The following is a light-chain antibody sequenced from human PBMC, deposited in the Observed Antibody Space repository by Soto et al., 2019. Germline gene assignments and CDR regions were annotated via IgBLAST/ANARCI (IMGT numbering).Light chain of an antibody. CDR3: QQRSNWPRT. CDR2: AAS. CDR1: QSVGSS. J-gene: IGKJ1*01. Sequence: EIVLTQSPATLSLSPGERATLSCRASQSVGSSLAWYQQKLGQAPRLLIYAASDRATGIPGRFSGSGSGTDFTLIISSLEPEDFAVYYCQQRSNWPRTFGQGTKVEIK. V-gene: IGKV3-11*01.